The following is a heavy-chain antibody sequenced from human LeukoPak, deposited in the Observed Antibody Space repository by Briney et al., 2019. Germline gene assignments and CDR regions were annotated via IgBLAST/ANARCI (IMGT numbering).Heavy chain of an antibody. CDR1: GGSISGFY. Sequence: PSETLSLTCAVSGGSISGFYWTWIRQPPGKGLEFIGQIHYSGSTDYNPSLQSRITMSVDTSKNQFFLSLNSVTAADTAVYYCAKFGLYYNMDVWGQGTTVTVSS. J-gene: IGHJ6*02. CDR3: AKFGLYYNMDV. V-gene: IGHV4-59*03. D-gene: IGHD3-16*01. CDR2: IHYSGST.